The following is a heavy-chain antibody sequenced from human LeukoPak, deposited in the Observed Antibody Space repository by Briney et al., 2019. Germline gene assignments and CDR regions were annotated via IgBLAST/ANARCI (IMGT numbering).Heavy chain of an antibody. D-gene: IGHD5-12*01. CDR2: ISWNSGSI. J-gene: IGHJ4*02. CDR1: GFTFDDYA. CDR3: AKGEGPRIVATITDY. Sequence: GGSLRLSCAASGFTFDDYAMHWVRQAPGKGLEWVSGISWNSGSIGYADSVKGRFTISRDNAKNSLYLQMNSLRAEDMAFYYCAKGEGPRIVATITDYLGQGTLVTVSS. V-gene: IGHV3-9*03.